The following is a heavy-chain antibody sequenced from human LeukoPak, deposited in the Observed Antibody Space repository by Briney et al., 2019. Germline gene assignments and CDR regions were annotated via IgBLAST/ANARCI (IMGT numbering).Heavy chain of an antibody. V-gene: IGHV3-20*04. D-gene: IGHD2-15*01. CDR2: INWNGGST. J-gene: IGHJ4*02. CDR1: GFTFDDYG. CDR3: ARGIVVVAATPRYFDY. Sequence: GGSLRLSCAASGFTFDDYGMSWVRQAPGKGLEWVSGINWNGGSTGYADSVKGRFTISRDNAKNSLYLQMNSLRVEDTALYYCARGIVVVAATPRYFDYWGQGTLVTVSS.